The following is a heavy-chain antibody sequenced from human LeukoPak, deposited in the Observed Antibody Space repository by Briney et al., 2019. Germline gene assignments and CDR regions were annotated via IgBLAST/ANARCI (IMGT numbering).Heavy chain of an antibody. D-gene: IGHD2-21*02. CDR3: ARDSEAYCGGDCFFYFDY. Sequence: PGGSLRLSCEVSGFSFSSYGMIWVRQAPGKGLEWVSPISGSGDFIYYADSVKGRFTISKDNAKNSVHLQMNSLRAEDTAVYYCARDSEAYCGGDCFFYFDYWGQGTLVTVSS. CDR1: GFSFSSYG. J-gene: IGHJ4*02. V-gene: IGHV3-21*01. CDR2: ISGSGDFI.